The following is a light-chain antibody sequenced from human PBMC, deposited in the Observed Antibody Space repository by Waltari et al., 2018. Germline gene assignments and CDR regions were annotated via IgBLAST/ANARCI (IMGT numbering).Light chain of an antibody. V-gene: IGKV3-15*01. J-gene: IGKJ1*01. CDR2: GAS. CDR3: QQYMNWPRT. Sequence: EIVMTQSQATLSVSPGERATLSCRARQNVYTNLAWYQQKPGQAPRLLIYGASTRATDIPARFSGSGSGTDFTLTSSSLESEDFAIFYCQQYMNWPRTFGQGTKVEIK. CDR1: QNVYTN.